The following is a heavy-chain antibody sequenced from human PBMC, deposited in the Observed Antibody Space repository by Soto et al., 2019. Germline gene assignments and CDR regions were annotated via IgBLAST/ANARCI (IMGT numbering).Heavy chain of an antibody. V-gene: IGHV4-39*01. CDR2: IYYSGTA. D-gene: IGHD3-3*01. CDR3: ATTLLRLFNWFGT. J-gene: IGHJ5*02. Sequence: PSETLSLTCTVSGGSISSSTYYWGWIRQPPGKGLEWIGSIYYSGTAYSNPSLRRRVTLFVDTPKNQFSLKLSYVTAADPAVYYCATTLLRLFNWFGTWGQGNLVTASS. CDR1: GGSISSSTYY.